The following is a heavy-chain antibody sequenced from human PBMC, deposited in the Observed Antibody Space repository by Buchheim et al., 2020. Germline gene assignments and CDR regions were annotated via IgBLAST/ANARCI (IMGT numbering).Heavy chain of an antibody. CDR2: IYYSGTT. J-gene: IGHJ4*02. CDR3: ARDYSGTWD. Sequence: QVQLQESGPGLVKPSQTLSLTCTVSGGSISSPTHYWTWIRQLPGKGLEWMGYIYYSGTTYYSPSLMSRVTMSVDTSKNQFSLRLDSVTAADTAVYYCARDYSGTWDWGQGTL. CDR1: GGSISSPTHY. D-gene: IGHD6-13*01. V-gene: IGHV4-31*03.